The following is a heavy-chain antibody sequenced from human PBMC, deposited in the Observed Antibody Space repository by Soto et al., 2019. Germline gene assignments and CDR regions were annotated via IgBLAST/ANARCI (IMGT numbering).Heavy chain of an antibody. D-gene: IGHD6-6*01. V-gene: IGHV4-39*01. CDR3: ARCGYAARRIPWFDP. J-gene: IGHJ5*02. CDR2: IYYSGST. Sequence: QLQLQESGPGLVKPSETLSLTCTVSGGSISSSSYYWGWIRQPPGKGLEWIGSIYYSGSTYYNPSLKSRVTISVDTSKNQFSLKLSSVTAADTAVYYCARCGYAARRIPWFDPWGQGTLVTVSS. CDR1: GGSISSSSYY.